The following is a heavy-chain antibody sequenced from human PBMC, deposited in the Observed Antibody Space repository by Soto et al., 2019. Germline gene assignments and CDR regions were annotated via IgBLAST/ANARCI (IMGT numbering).Heavy chain of an antibody. V-gene: IGHV1-3*01. CDR1: GYTFNSYA. CDR2: INAGNGKT. CDR3: ARDGWANPQLRYYDFWSGYRNPTTHYYYYYYMDV. Sequence: APVKLPCKASGYTFNSYAMHWVRQAPGQRPEWMGWINAGNGKTKYSEKFQGRVTITRDKSASTAYMELSSLRSEDTAVYYCARDGWANPQLRYYDFWSGYRNPTTHYYYYYYMDVWGKGTTVTVSS. D-gene: IGHD3-3*01. J-gene: IGHJ6*03.